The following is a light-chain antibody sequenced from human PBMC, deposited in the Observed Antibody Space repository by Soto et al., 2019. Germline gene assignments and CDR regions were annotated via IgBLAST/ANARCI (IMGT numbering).Light chain of an antibody. J-gene: IGLJ1*01. CDR2: DVS. V-gene: IGLV2-11*01. CDR3: CSYAGSYTWV. CDR1: SSDVCAYHF. Sequence: QSALTQPRSVSGSPGQSVTISCTGTSSDVCAYHFVSWCQPHPGHAPKLMMYDVSKRPSGVPDRFSGSKSGNTASLTISGRQAEDEADYYCCSYAGSYTWVFGNGTKLTVL.